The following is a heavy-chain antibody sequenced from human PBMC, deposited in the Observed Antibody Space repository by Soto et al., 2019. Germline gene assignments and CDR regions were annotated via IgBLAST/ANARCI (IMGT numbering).Heavy chain of an antibody. CDR1: SDFILGLY. V-gene: IGHV4-4*07. Sequence: SETLSLTCTVSSDFILGLYWTWLRQPAGKGLEWIGRIYSSGETNYNPSLTGRVIMSLDTSKNQFSLTLASVTAADTAVYYCGRASQWKSYFVCFAWLDYWGQRTLVTVSS. CDR2: IYSSGET. J-gene: IGHJ4*02. CDR3: GRASQWKSYFVCFAWLDY. D-gene: IGHD3-9*01.